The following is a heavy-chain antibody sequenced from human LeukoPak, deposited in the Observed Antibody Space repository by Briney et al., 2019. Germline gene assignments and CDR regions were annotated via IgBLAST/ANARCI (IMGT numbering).Heavy chain of an antibody. D-gene: IGHD2-2*02. V-gene: IGHV3-20*01. Sequence: GGSLRLSCAASGFKFDVYGMSWGRQVPGKGLEWGSGINWNGGSRGYADSVKGRFTISRDNAKNSVYLQINSLRSEDTAFYHCARDRCSSTSCYNTPNWFDPWGQGTLVTVSS. J-gene: IGHJ5*02. CDR3: ARDRCSSTSCYNTPNWFDP. CDR1: GFKFDVYG. CDR2: INWNGGSR.